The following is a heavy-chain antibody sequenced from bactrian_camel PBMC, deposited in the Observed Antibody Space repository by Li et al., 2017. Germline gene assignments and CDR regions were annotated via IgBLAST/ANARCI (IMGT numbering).Heavy chain of an antibody. CDR2: FDADGGT. J-gene: IGHJ4*01. D-gene: IGHD3*01. CDR3: AADSGPIVLRGCTVSFVYQH. Sequence: MYSTHCLGWFRQAPGKEREAVATFDADGGTTYADSVKGRFTIYKDNAKNTLWLEMDSLKPEDTAMYYCAADSGPIVLRGCTVSFVYQHLGQGTQVTVS. V-gene: IGHV3S53*01. CDR1: MYSTHC.